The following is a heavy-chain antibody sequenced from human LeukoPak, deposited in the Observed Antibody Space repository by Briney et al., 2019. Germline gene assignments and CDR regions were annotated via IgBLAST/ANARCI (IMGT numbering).Heavy chain of an antibody. J-gene: IGHJ3*02. CDR1: GFTFSSYA. CDR2: ISYDGSNK. D-gene: IGHD4-23*01. Sequence: GGSLRLSCAASGFTFSSYAMHWVRQAPGKGLEWVAVISYDGSNKYYADSVKGRFTISRDNSKNTLYLQMNSLRAEDTAVYYCASGTRWSHAFDIWGQGIMATVSS. CDR3: ASGTRWSHAFDI. V-gene: IGHV3-30-3*01.